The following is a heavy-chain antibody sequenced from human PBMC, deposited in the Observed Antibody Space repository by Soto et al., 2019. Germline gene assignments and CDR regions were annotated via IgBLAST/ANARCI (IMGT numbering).Heavy chain of an antibody. V-gene: IGHV3-7*01. CDR2: IKQDGSEK. J-gene: IGHJ4*02. D-gene: IGHD4-17*01. Sequence: GGSLRLSCAASGFTFSSYWMSWVRQAPGKGLEWVANIKQDGSEKYYVDSVKGRFTISKDNAKNSLYLQMNSLRAEDTAVYYCARSKLVLFAPYGDYVFDYWGQGTLVTVSS. CDR3: ARSKLVLFAPYGDYVFDY. CDR1: GFTFSSYW.